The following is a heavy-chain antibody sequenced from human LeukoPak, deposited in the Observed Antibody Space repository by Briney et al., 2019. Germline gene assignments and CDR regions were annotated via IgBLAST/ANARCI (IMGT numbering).Heavy chain of an antibody. CDR1: GFTFSSYS. Sequence: GGSLRLSCAASGFTFSSYSMNWVRQAPGKGLEWVSAISGSGGSTYYADSVKGRFTISRDNSKNTLYLQMNSLRAEDTAVYYCAKDSSWYFDYWGQGTLVTVSS. V-gene: IGHV3-23*01. J-gene: IGHJ4*02. D-gene: IGHD6-13*01. CDR2: ISGSGGST. CDR3: AKDSSWYFDY.